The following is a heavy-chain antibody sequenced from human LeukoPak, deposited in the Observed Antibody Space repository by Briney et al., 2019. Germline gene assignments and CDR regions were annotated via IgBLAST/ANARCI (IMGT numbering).Heavy chain of an antibody. D-gene: IGHD3-22*01. CDR2: IIPIFGTA. J-gene: IGHJ5*02. Sequence: GSSVKVSCKASGGTFSSYAISWVRQAPGQGLEWMGGIIPIFGTANYAQKFQGRVTITADESTSTAYMELSSRRSEDTAVCYCAIEFSMGYFNWFDPWGQGTLVTVSS. CDR3: AIEFSMGYFNWFDP. CDR1: GGTFSSYA. V-gene: IGHV1-69*01.